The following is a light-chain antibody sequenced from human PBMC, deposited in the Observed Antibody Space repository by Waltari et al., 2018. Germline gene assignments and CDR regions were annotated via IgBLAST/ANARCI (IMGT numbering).Light chain of an antibody. CDR1: TSHFGAHT. J-gene: IGLJ3*02. CDR2: SNY. CDR3: ASWDDTLNGRV. Sequence: QPVLTQPPSASGTAGQRLSISCSGGTSHFGAHTVTHYQQLPGTAPKLLIFSNYERPSGVPARFSGSRSGTSASLDISGLQSEDEADYYCASWDDTLNGRVFGGGTKVTVL. V-gene: IGLV1-44*01.